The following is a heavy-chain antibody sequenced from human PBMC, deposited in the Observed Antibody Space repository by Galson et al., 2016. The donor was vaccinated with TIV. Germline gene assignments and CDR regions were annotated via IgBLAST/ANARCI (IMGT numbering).Heavy chain of an antibody. CDR2: IIPIFGTT. D-gene: IGHD3-10*01. J-gene: IGHJ5*02. V-gene: IGHV1-69*15. CDR3: ARATNYYDNWFDP. Sequence: WVRQAPGQGLEWMGRIIPIFGTTKYAQKFQGRVTITADVSTDTAYVELNSLTSEDTAVYYCARATNYYDNWFDPWGQGTLVTVSS.